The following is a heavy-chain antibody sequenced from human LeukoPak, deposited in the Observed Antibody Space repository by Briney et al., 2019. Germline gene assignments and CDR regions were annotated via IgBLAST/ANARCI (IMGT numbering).Heavy chain of an antibody. CDR3: AKDRVTAAGYYFDY. CDR1: GFTFSTYG. D-gene: IGHD6-13*01. Sequence: PGRSLRLSCAASGFTFSTYGMHWVRQAPGKGLEWVAVIWYDGSNEYYAESVKGRFTISRDNSKNTLYLQMTSLRAEDTAVYYCAKDRVTAAGYYFDYWGQGTLVTVSS. CDR2: IWYDGSNE. V-gene: IGHV3-33*06. J-gene: IGHJ4*02.